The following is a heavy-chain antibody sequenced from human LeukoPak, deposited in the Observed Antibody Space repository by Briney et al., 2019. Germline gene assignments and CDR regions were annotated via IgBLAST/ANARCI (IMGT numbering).Heavy chain of an antibody. J-gene: IGHJ4*02. CDR1: GGSISSYY. Sequence: SETLSLTCTVSGGSISSYYWSWIRQPPGKGLECIGYIYYSGSTNYNPSLKSRVTISVDTSKNQFSLKLSSVTAADTAVYYCASLYYYGSGSFLDYWGQGTLVTVSS. CDR3: ASLYYYGSGSFLDY. V-gene: IGHV4-59*01. D-gene: IGHD3-10*01. CDR2: IYYSGST.